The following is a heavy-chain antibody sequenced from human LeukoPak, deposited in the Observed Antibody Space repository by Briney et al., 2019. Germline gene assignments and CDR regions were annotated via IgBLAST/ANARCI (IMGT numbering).Heavy chain of an antibody. CDR3: ARGGITIFGVVIPLPLFDY. CDR1: GFPFNAYW. V-gene: IGHV3-30-3*01. Sequence: PGGSLRLSCAASGFPFNAYWMTWVRQAPGKGLEWVAVISYDGSNKYYADSVKGRFTISRDNSKNMLYLQMNSLRAEDTAVYYCARGGITIFGVVIPLPLFDYWGQGTLVTVSS. D-gene: IGHD3-3*01. J-gene: IGHJ4*02. CDR2: ISYDGSNK.